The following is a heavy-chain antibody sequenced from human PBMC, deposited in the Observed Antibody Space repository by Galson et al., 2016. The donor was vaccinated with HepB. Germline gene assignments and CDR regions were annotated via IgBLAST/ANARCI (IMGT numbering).Heavy chain of an antibody. J-gene: IGHJ4*02. V-gene: IGHV3-48*01. CDR1: GFTFSTSS. CDR3: VRGSGYIMDY. CDR2: ISSRSSTI. Sequence: SLRLSCAASGFTFSTSSMSWVRQAPGKGLEWVSYISSRSSTIYYADSVRGRFPISRDNAKNSLYLQMNSLRAEDTSVYYCVRGSGYIMDYWGRGTLVTVSS. D-gene: IGHD5-12*01.